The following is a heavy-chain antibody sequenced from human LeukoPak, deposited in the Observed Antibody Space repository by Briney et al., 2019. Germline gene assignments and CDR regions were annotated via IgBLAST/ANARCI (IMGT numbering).Heavy chain of an antibody. J-gene: IGHJ4*02. CDR2: IYYSGST. CDR1: GGSISSGDYY. D-gene: IGHD6-13*01. V-gene: IGHV4-30-4*01. Sequence: SETLSLTCTASGGSISSGDYYWNWIRQPPGKGLEWIGHIYYSGSTYYNPSLKSRVTISVDTSRNQFSLKLSSVTAADTAVYYCAREKAWLAAADYWGQGTLVTVSS. CDR3: AREKAWLAAADY.